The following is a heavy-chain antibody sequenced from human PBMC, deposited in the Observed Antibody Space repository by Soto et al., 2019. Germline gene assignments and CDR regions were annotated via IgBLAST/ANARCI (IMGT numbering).Heavy chain of an antibody. CDR1: RYTFSSYG. D-gene: IGHD2-2*01. Sequence: QVQLVQSGAEVKKPGASVKVSCKAFRYTFSSYGLSWVRQAPGQGLEWMGGISAYNGNTNYAQKLQGRVTMTTDRSTSTAYMELRSLRSDDTAVYYCARDAGSTSNWFDPWGQGTLVTVSS. J-gene: IGHJ5*02. CDR2: ISAYNGNT. V-gene: IGHV1-18*04. CDR3: ARDAGSTSNWFDP.